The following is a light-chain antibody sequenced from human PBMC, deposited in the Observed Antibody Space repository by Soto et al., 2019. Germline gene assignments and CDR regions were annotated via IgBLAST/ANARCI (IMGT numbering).Light chain of an antibody. CDR1: QSLSSSY. CDR2: GAS. CDR3: QPYNNWPLT. Sequence: DIVLTQSPGTLSLSPGERATLSCRASQSLSSSYLAWYQQKPGQAPRLLIFGASSRATGIPDRFSGSRSGPEFTLTINSLQSEDFEIYYCQPYNNWPLTFGGGTKVDIK. V-gene: IGKV3-20*01. J-gene: IGKJ4*01.